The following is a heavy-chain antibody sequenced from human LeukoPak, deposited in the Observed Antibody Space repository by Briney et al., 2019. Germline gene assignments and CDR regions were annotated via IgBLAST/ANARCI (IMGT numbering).Heavy chain of an antibody. J-gene: IGHJ4*02. V-gene: IGHV3-66*01. CDR2: MYSGGNT. Sequence: PGGTLRLSCAASGFTVSSSYISWVRQAPGKGLEWVSVMYSGGNTYYADSVKGRFTISRDKSKNPLYLQMNSLRAEDTAVYHCARVQAVFQNFDYWGQGTLVTVSS. CDR3: ARVQAVFQNFDY. CDR1: GFTVSSSY.